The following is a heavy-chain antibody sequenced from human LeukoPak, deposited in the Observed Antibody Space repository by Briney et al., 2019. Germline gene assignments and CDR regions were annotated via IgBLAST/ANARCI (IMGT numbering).Heavy chain of an antibody. Sequence: SETLSLTCAVYGGSFSGCYWSWIRQPLGKGLEWIGEINHSGSTNYNPSLKSRVTISVDTSKNQFSLKLSSVTAADTAVYYCARDNYYDSRAFDYWGQGTLVTVSS. V-gene: IGHV4-34*01. CDR1: GGSFSGCY. CDR3: ARDNYYDSRAFDY. J-gene: IGHJ4*02. CDR2: INHSGST. D-gene: IGHD3-22*01.